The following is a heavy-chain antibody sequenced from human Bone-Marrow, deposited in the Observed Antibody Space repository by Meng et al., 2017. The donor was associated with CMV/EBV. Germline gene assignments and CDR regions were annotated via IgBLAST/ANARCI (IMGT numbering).Heavy chain of an antibody. CDR1: GNIFTLHY. V-gene: IGHV1-46*01. Sequence: ASVKVSCKASGNIFTLHYMHWVRQAPGRGLEWMGVLNPSDGGTTSAQKFQGRVTMTRDKSTSTFYMELSSLTSEDTAVYYCASDIVGTTSPAYWGQGTLVTVSS. CDR2: LNPSDGGT. CDR3: ASDIVGTTSPAY. J-gene: IGHJ4*02. D-gene: IGHD1-26*01.